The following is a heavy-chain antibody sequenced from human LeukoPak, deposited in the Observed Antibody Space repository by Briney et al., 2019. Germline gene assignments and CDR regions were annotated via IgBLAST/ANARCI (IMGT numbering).Heavy chain of an antibody. D-gene: IGHD3-3*01. J-gene: IGHJ4*02. CDR1: GYTLTELS. CDR2: FDPEDGET. V-gene: IGHV1-24*01. Sequence: ASVKVSCKVSGYTLTELSMHWVRQAPGKGLEWMGGFDPEDGETIYAQKSQGRVTMTEDTSTDTAYMELSSLRSEDTAVYYCATAVLRNRGWPPYYFDYWGQGTLVTVSS. CDR3: ATAVLRNRGWPPYYFDY.